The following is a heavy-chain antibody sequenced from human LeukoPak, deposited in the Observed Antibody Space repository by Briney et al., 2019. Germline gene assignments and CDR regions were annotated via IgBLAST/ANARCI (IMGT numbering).Heavy chain of an antibody. CDR2: IKSKTDGGTT. D-gene: IGHD2-15*01. CDR3: AAADGSL. CDR1: GFTFSSYA. J-gene: IGHJ4*02. V-gene: IGHV3-15*01. Sequence: GGSLRLSCAASGFTFSSYAMSWARQVPGKGLEWVGRIKSKTDGGTTDYTAPVRGRFSISRDDSKSTLYLQMNSLKTEDTAVYYCAAADGSLWGQGTLVTVSS.